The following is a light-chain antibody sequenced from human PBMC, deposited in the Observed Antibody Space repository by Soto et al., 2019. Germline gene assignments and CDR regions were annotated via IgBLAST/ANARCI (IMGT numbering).Light chain of an antibody. CDR1: QSVSSSY. V-gene: IGKV3-20*01. Sequence: EIVLTQSPGTLSLSPGERATLSCRASQSVSSSYLAWYQQKPGQAPRLLIYGASSRATVLPDRFSGSGSGKDFTLTSSRLEPEDFAVYYCQQYGSSPGTFGQGTKVEIK. CDR3: QQYGSSPGT. CDR2: GAS. J-gene: IGKJ1*01.